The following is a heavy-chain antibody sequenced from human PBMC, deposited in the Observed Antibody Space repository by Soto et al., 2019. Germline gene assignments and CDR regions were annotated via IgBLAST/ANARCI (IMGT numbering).Heavy chain of an antibody. CDR1: GFTFSSYW. Sequence: EVQLVESGGGLVQPGESLRLSCAASGFTFSSYWMSWVRQAPGKGLEWVANIKQDGSEKYYVDSVKGRFTISRDNAKNSLYLQMNSLRAEDTAVYYCARVGGGPMYYYYYMYVWGKGTTVTVSS. J-gene: IGHJ6*03. V-gene: IGHV3-7*04. D-gene: IGHD3-16*01. CDR3: ARVGGGPMYYYYYMYV. CDR2: IKQDGSEK.